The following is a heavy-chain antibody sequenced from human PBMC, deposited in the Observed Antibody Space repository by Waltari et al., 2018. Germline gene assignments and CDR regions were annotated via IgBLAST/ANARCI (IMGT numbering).Heavy chain of an antibody. V-gene: IGHV1-69*08. J-gene: IGHJ6*03. CDR1: GGTFSSYA. CDR3: ARVGYCSGGSCYFYVDYMDV. Sequence: QVQLVQSGAEVKKPGSSVKVSCKASGGTFSSYAISWVRQAPGQGLEWMGRIIPIFGTANYAQKFQGRVTITADKSTSTAYMELSSLRSEDTAVYYCARVGYCSGGSCYFYVDYMDVWGKGTTVTVSS. D-gene: IGHD2-15*01. CDR2: IIPIFGTA.